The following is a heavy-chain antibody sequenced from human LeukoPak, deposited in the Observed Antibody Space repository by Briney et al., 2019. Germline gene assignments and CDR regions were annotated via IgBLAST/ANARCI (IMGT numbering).Heavy chain of an antibody. J-gene: IGHJ4*02. Sequence: GGSLRLSCAASGFTFSSYAMSWVRQAPGKGLEWVSAISGSGGSTYYADSVKGRFTISRDNSKNTLYLQMNSLRAEDTAVYYCASAPAYDFLTGYSQPDYWGQGTLVTVSS. CDR2: ISGSGGST. CDR3: ASAPAYDFLTGYSQPDY. D-gene: IGHD3-9*01. CDR1: GFTFSSYA. V-gene: IGHV3-23*01.